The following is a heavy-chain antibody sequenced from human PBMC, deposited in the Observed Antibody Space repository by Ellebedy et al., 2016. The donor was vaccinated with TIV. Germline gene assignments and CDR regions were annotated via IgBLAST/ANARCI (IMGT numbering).Heavy chain of an antibody. CDR1: GFTFSEYW. J-gene: IGHJ4*02. CDR2: ISYDGNNK. Sequence: GESLKISCAASGFTFSEYWMGWVRQAPGKGLEWVAVISYDGNNKFYADSVKGRFTLSRDTSKNTVYLQMDSLRSDDTAVYYCARGPSTSAYLDSWGQGALVIVSS. V-gene: IGHV3-30-3*01. CDR3: ARGPSTSAYLDS.